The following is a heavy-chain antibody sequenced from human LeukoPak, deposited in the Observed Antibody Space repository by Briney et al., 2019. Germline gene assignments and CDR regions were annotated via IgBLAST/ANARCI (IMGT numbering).Heavy chain of an antibody. CDR2: TYYRSKWYN. Sequence: SQSLSLTCAISGDSVSSNSAAWNWIRQSPSRGLEWLGRTYYRSKWYNDYVVSVKSRITINPDTSKNQFSLQLNSVTPEDTAVFYCARFVGATKNFDYWGQGTLVTVSS. D-gene: IGHD1-26*01. V-gene: IGHV6-1*01. J-gene: IGHJ4*02. CDR3: ARFVGATKNFDY. CDR1: GDSVSSNSAA.